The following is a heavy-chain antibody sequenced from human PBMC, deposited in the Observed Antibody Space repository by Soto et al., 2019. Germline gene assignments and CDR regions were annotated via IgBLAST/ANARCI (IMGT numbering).Heavy chain of an antibody. V-gene: IGHV3-23*01. Sequence: GGSLRLSCAASGFTFSGYAMSWVRQAPGKGLEWVSVIHGGGNSAYYADSVKGRFTISRDNSKNTLYLQMNSLRAEDTAVYYCAKSPGMYYYDSSGYYHYDYWGQGPLVTVSS. D-gene: IGHD3-22*01. J-gene: IGHJ4*02. CDR2: IHGGGNSA. CDR1: GFTFSGYA. CDR3: AKSPGMYYYDSSGYYHYDY.